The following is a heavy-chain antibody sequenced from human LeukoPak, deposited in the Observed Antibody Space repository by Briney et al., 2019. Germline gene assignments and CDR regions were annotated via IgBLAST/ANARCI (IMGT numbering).Heavy chain of an antibody. J-gene: IGHJ4*02. D-gene: IGHD3-10*01. CDR2: IRYDGSNK. CDR1: GFTFSSYG. V-gene: IGHV3-30*02. CDR3: AKDYYGSGSYPNFDY. Sequence: GGSLRLSCAASGFTFSSYGMHWVRQAPGKGLEWVAFIRYDGSNKYYADSVKGRFTISRDNSENTLYLQMNSLRAEDTAVYYCAKDYYGSGSYPNFDYWGQGTLVTVSS.